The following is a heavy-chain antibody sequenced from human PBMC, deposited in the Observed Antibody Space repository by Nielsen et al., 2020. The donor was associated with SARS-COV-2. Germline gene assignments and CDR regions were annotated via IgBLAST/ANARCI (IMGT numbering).Heavy chain of an antibody. CDR1: GYTFTGCY. D-gene: IGHD3-3*01. J-gene: IGHJ6*02. V-gene: IGHV1-2*06. CDR3: ARVPICGVATIQGMDV. CDR2: INPNSGGT. Sequence: ASVQVSCKASGYTFTGCYMNWVRQAPGQGREWMGRINPNSGGTNYEQKFQGRVTMTRDTSISTAYMELRRLRSDATAVYYCARVPICGVATIQGMDVWGQGTTVAVSS.